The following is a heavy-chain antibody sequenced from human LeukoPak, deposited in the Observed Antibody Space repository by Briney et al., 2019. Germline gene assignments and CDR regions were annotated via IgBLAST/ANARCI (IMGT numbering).Heavy chain of an antibody. V-gene: IGHV4-39*01. CDR1: GVSISRTTYY. CDR2: IYYTGST. CDR3: ARHGEMAVITHLDY. J-gene: IGHJ4*02. Sequence: SETLSLTCTVSGVSISRTTYYWGWIRQPPGKGLKWIGTIYYTGSTYYSPSLKSRVTISVDTSKNQFSLKLISVTAADTAVYYCARHGEMAVITHLDYWGQGTLVTVSS. D-gene: IGHD5-24*01.